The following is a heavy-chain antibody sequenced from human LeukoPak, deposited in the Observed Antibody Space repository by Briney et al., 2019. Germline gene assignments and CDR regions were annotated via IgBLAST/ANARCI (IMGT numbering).Heavy chain of an antibody. D-gene: IGHD3-16*01. J-gene: IGHJ4*02. CDR2: INHSGST. Sequence: SETLSLTCTVSGGSISSYYWNWIRQPPGKGLEWSGEINHSGSTNYNPSLKSRVSISVDTSKNQFSLKLTSVTAADTAVYYCARRRYYDYSGYFDYWGQGTLVTVSS. CDR3: ARRRYYDYSGYFDY. V-gene: IGHV4-34*01. CDR1: GGSISSYY.